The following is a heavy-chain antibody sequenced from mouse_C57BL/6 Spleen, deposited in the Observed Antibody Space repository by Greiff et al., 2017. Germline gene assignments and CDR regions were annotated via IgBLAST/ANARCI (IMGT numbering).Heavy chain of an antibody. V-gene: IGHV1-50*01. CDR1: GYTFTSYW. Sequence: QVQLKQPGAELVKPGASVKLSCKASGYTFTSYWMQWVKQRPGQGLEWIGEIDPSDSYTNYNQKFKGKATLTVDTSSSTAYMQLSSLTSEDSAVYYCARRETGRYAMDYWGQGTSVTVSS. D-gene: IGHD4-1*01. CDR3: ARRETGRYAMDY. CDR2: IDPSDSYT. J-gene: IGHJ4*01.